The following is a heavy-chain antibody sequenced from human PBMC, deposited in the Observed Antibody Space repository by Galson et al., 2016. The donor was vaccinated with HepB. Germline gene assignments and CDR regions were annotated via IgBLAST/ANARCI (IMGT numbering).Heavy chain of an antibody. D-gene: IGHD5-18*01. CDR2: ISYVGDTK. V-gene: IGHV3-30*03. CDR3: ASDPRQWQRGYNYGFEY. Sequence: LRLSCAASGFTFSTYGMHWVRQAPGKGLEWVAVISYVGDTKYHADSVKGRFTISRDNSKNTLYLQMHRLRFEDTAVYYCASDPRQWQRGYNYGFEYWGQGTLVSVSS. CDR1: GFTFSTYG. J-gene: IGHJ4*02.